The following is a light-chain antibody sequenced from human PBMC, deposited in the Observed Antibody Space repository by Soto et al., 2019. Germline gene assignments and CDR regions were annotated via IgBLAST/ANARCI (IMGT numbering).Light chain of an antibody. J-gene: IGKJ5*01. CDR3: QQRSNWPPSIT. Sequence: VLRQTQATLFLSAGERDTLSCRAIQSVSSYLAWYQQKPGLAPRLLIYDASNRATGIPARFSGSGSGTDFTLTISSLEPQDFAVYYCQQRSNWPPSITVGQGTRLEI. V-gene: IGKV3-11*01. CDR2: DAS. CDR1: QSVSSY.